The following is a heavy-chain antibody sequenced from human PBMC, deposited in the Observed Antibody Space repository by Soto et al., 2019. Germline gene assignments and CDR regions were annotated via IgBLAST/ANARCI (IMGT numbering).Heavy chain of an antibody. J-gene: IGHJ4*02. CDR3: AADPSWEPLALDY. CDR1: GFTFTSSA. D-gene: IGHD1-26*01. V-gene: IGHV1-58*01. CDR2: IVVGSGNT. Sequence: SVKVSCKASGFTFTSSAVQWVRQARGQRLGWIGWIVVGSGNTNYAQKFQERVTITRDMSTSTAYMELSSLRSEDTAVYYCAADPSWEPLALDYWGQGTLVTVSS.